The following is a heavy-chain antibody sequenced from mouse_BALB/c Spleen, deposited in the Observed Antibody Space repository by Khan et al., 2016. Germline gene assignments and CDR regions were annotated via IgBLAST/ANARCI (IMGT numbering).Heavy chain of an antibody. V-gene: IGHV4-1*02. CDR2: INPDSSTI. CDR3: ASPTVGMDY. D-gene: IGHD1-1*01. J-gene: IGHJ4*01. CDR1: GFDFSRFW. Sequence: EVQLVETGGGLVQPGGSLKLSCEVSGFDFSRFWTSWVRQAPGKGLEWIGEINPDSSTINYTPSLKDKFIISRDNAKKTLYLQMSKVKSEDTALYYCASPTVGMDYWGQGTSVTVSS.